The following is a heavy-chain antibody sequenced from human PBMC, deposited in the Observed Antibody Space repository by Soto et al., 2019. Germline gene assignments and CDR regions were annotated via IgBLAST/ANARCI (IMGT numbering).Heavy chain of an antibody. V-gene: IGHV3-66*01. D-gene: IGHD3-16*01. CDR2: IYSGGST. CDR1: GFTVSTKY. CDR3: ARDHWAADY. Sequence: EVQLVESGGGLVQPGGSLRLSCAASGFTVSTKYMSWVRQAPGKGLEWVSVIYSGGSTFYADSVRGRFTISRDHSKNTVNLQMNSLGAEDTAVYYCARDHWAADYWGQGTLVTVSS. J-gene: IGHJ4*02.